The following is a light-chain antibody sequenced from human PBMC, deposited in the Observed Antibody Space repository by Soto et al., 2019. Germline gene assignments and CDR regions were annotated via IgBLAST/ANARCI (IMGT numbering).Light chain of an antibody. Sequence: EIVLLQSPGTLSLSPGERATLSCRASQSVSSSYLAWYQQKPGQAPRLLIYGAYSRATGIQDRFSGSGSGTDFTLTIRRLEPEEFAVYYCQQYGNSPQTVGQGTKVDI. CDR3: QQYGNSPQT. CDR2: GAY. J-gene: IGKJ1*01. V-gene: IGKV3-20*01. CDR1: QSVSSSY.